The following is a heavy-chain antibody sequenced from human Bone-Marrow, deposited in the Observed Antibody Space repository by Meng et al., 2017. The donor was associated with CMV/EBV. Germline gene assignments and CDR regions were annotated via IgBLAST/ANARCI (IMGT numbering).Heavy chain of an antibody. Sequence: GESLKISCAASGFTFSNAWMSWVRQAPGKGLEWVGRIKSKTDGGTTDYAAPVKGRFTISRDDSKKTLYLQMNSLKTEDTAVCYCTTAHVDTAMVAHYYGMDVWGQGTTVTVSS. CDR1: GFTFSNAW. V-gene: IGHV3-15*01. CDR2: IKSKTDGGTT. J-gene: IGHJ6*02. CDR3: TTAHVDTAMVAHYYGMDV. D-gene: IGHD5-18*01.